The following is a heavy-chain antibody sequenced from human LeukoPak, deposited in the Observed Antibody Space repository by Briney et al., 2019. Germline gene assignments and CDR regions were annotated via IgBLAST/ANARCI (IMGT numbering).Heavy chain of an antibody. CDR2: ISSSSSYI. J-gene: IGHJ4*02. V-gene: IGHV3-21*01. CDR3: ASDLRTTVTSNDY. D-gene: IGHD4-17*01. CDR1: GFTFSSYS. Sequence: PGGSLRLSCAASGFTFSSYSMNWVRQAPGKGLEWVSSISSSSSYIYYADSVKGRFTISRDNAKNSLYLQMNSLRAEDTAVYYCASDLRTTVTSNDYWGQGTLVTVSS.